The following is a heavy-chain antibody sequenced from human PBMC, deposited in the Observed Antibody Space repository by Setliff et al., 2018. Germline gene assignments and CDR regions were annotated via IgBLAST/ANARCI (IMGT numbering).Heavy chain of an antibody. CDR1: GYTFRQSI. Sequence: ASVKVFCKASGYTFRQSIVGWVRQAPGQGLEWLGWIGVYSGNTYSAQRFQGRVSLTTDESTNTAYLELRGLRSDDTAVYYCMRLVRFCSRTVCQRTSGDEAWGQGTLVTVSS. CDR2: IGVYSGNT. V-gene: IGHV1-18*01. J-gene: IGHJ5*02. CDR3: MRLVRFCSRTVCQRTSGDEA. D-gene: IGHD3-3*01.